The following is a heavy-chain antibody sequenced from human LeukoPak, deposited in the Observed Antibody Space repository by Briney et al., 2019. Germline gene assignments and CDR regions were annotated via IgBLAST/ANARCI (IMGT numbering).Heavy chain of an antibody. J-gene: IGHJ4*02. D-gene: IGHD6-19*01. CDR3: AKMVHTEQWLVPFDY. Sequence: SGGSLRLSCAASGFTFSNFAMNWVRQAPGKGLEWVSTISGSGGSTYYADSVKGRFTISRDNSKNTLYLQMNSLRAEDTAVYYCAKMVHTEQWLVPFDYWGQGTLVPVSS. CDR2: ISGSGGST. V-gene: IGHV3-23*01. CDR1: GFTFSNFA.